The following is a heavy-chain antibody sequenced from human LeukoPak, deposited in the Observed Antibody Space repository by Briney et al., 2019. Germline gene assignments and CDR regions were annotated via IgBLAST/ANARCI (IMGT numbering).Heavy chain of an antibody. V-gene: IGHV3-23*01. CDR1: GFTFSSYA. J-gene: IGHJ4*02. CDR3: AKDIHILTDY. D-gene: IGHD2-21*01. CDR2: ISGSGGSA. Sequence: GGSLRLSCAASGFTFSSYAMSWVRQAPGKGLEWVSAISGSGGSADYADSVRGRFTISRDNAKNTVSLQLNSLRPEDTAVYYCAKDIHILTDYWGQGTLVTVSS.